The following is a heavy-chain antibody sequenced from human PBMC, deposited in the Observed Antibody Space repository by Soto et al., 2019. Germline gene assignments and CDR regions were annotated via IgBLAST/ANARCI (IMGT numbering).Heavy chain of an antibody. CDR2: IYPGDSDT. D-gene: IGHD1-26*01. V-gene: IGHV5-51*01. J-gene: IGHJ3*02. CDR1: GYTFSNYW. CDR3: ARRRDGGSYNAFDI. Sequence: GESLKISCKGSGYTFSNYWIDWVRQMPWKGLEWMGIIYPGDSDTRYSPSFQGQVTISVDKSITTAYLQWSSLKASDTAMYYCARRRDGGSYNAFDIWGKGTMVTVSS.